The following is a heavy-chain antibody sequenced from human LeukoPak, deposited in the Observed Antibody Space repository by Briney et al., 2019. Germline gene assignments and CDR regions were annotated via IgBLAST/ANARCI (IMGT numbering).Heavy chain of an antibody. CDR2: MNPNSGNT. CDR3: ARSASGTGYTA. V-gene: IGHV1-8*01. CDR1: GYTFTNDD. Sequence: GASVKVSCKASGYTFTNDDISWVRQATGQGLEWIGRMNPNSGNTGYAQKFRGRVTMTRSTSVSTVYMELNSLTSEDTAVYFCARSASGTGYTAWGQGTLVTVSS. D-gene: IGHD3-9*01. J-gene: IGHJ4*02.